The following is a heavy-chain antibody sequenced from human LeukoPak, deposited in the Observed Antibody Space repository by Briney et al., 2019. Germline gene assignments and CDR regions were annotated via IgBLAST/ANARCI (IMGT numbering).Heavy chain of an antibody. CDR2: IYYSGST. J-gene: IGHJ5*02. CDR3: ARVIVGATTFWFDP. D-gene: IGHD1-26*01. V-gene: IGHV4-34*01. Sequence: SETLSLTCAVYGGSFSGYYWSWIRQPPGKGLEWIGSIYYSGSTYYNPSLKSRVTISVDTSKNQFSLKLSSVTAADTAVYYCARVIVGATTFWFDPWGQGTLVTVSS. CDR1: GGSFSGYY.